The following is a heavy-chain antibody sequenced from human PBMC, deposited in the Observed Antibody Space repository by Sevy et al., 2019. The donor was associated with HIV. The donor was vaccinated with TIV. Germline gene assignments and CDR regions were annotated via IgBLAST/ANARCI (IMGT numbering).Heavy chain of an antibody. J-gene: IGHJ3*02. V-gene: IGHV3-21*01. CDR3: VVYYYDSSGYSNAFDI. Sequence: GGSLRLSCAASGFTFSSYSMNWVRQAPGKGLEWVSSISSSSSYIYYADSVKGRFTISRDNAKNSLHLQMNSLRAEDTAVYYCVVYYYDSSGYSNAFDIWGQGTMVTVSS. CDR1: GFTFSSYS. CDR2: ISSSSSYI. D-gene: IGHD3-22*01.